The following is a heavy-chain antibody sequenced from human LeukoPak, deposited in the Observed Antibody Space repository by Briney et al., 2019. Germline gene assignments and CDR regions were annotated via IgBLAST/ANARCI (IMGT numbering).Heavy chain of an antibody. J-gene: IGHJ4*02. V-gene: IGHV4-34*01. Sequence: SETLSLTCAVYGGSFSGYYWSWIRQPPGKGLEWIGEINHTGSTNYNPSLKSRVTISVDTSKNQFSLRLTSVTAADTAVYYCARFPPADPPQKDDYWGQGTLVTVSS. CDR2: INHTGST. CDR3: ARFPPADPPQKDDY. CDR1: GGSFSGYY. D-gene: IGHD2-2*01.